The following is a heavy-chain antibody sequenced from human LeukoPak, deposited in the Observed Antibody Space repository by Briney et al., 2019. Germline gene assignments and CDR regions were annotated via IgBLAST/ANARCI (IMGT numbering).Heavy chain of an antibody. Sequence: GASVKVSCKASGYTFTSYGISWVRQATGQGLEWMGWMNPNSGNTGYAQKFQGRVTMTRNTSISTAYMELSSLRSEDTAVYYCARLYSSGWYPTGYYYYGMDVWGQGTTVTVSS. J-gene: IGHJ6*02. CDR3: ARLYSSGWYPTGYYYYGMDV. CDR1: GYTFTSYG. V-gene: IGHV1-8*02. CDR2: MNPNSGNT. D-gene: IGHD6-19*01.